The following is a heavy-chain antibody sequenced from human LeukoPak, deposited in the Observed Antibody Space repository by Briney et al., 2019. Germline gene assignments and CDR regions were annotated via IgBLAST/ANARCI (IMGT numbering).Heavy chain of an antibody. V-gene: IGHV3-7*01. J-gene: IGHJ6*02. Sequence: GGSLRLSCAASGFTFSSYWMSWVRQAPGKGLERVANIKQDGSEKYYVDSVKGRFTISRDNAKNSLYLQMNSLRAEDTAVYYCARVIYDSSAYYYDYCYGMDVWGQGTTVTVSS. CDR1: GFTFSSYW. CDR2: IKQDGSEK. D-gene: IGHD3-22*01. CDR3: ARVIYDSSAYYYDYCYGMDV.